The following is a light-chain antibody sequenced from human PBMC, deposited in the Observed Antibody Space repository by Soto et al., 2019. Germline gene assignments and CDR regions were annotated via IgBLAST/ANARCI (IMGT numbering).Light chain of an antibody. CDR3: TAWDGSLNNVL. J-gene: IGLJ2*01. V-gene: IGLV1-44*01. CDR2: GNN. Sequence: QAVLTQPPSASGTPGQRVTISCSGSGSSIGTNTVNWYRQLPGTAPKLLIYGNNQGPSGVPDRFSGSKSGTSASLAISGLRSEDEAEYYCTAWDGSLNNVLFGGGTKLTVL. CDR1: GSSIGTNT.